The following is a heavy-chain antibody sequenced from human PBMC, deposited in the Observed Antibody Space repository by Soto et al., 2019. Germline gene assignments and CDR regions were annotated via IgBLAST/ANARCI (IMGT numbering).Heavy chain of an antibody. CDR2: IYYSGNT. V-gene: IGHV4-30-4*01. Sequence: QVQLQESGPGLVKPSQTLSLTCTVSAGSISSGDYYWSWIRQPPGKGLEWIGYIYYSGNTYYNPSLKSRVNILVDTSKNQFSLRVSFVTAADTVVYHCARALIQLWPHYYYGMDVWGQGTTVTVSS. J-gene: IGHJ6*02. D-gene: IGHD5-18*01. CDR3: ARALIQLWPHYYYGMDV. CDR1: AGSISSGDYY.